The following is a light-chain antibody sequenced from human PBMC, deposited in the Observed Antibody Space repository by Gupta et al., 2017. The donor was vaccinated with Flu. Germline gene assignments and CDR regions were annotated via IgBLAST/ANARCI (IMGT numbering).Light chain of an antibody. CDR1: SSNIGSYY. J-gene: IGLJ3*02. Sequence: KVTISCSGSSSNIGSYYVCWYQHVPGTAPKLLIYDIDKRPSGIPDRFSGSKSGTSATLGITALETGDEADYYCGTWDSSLNAGVFGGGTKLTGL. V-gene: IGLV1-51*01. CDR3: GTWDSSLNAGV. CDR2: DID.